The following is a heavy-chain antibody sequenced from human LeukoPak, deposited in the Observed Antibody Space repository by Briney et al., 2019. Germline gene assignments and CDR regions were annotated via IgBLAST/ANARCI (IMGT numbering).Heavy chain of an antibody. CDR3: ATHVYYFDSSGSTPYFFDY. CDR1: GFTFSNDA. D-gene: IGHD3-22*01. V-gene: IGHV3-23*01. J-gene: IGHJ4*02. Sequence: PGGSLRLSCAASGFTFSNDAMSWVRQAPGKGLEWVSAISGSGGRTYFADSMKGRFTISGDNSKNTLYLQMNSLRAEDTAIYYCATHVYYFDSSGSTPYFFDYWGQGTLVTVSS. CDR2: ISGSGGRT.